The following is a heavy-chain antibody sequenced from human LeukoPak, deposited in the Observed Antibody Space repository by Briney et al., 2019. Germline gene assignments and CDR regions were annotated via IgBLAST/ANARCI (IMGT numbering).Heavy chain of an antibody. CDR2: IYYSGST. Sequence: PSETLSLTCTVSGGSISSSSYYWGWIRQPPGKGLEWIGSIYYSGSTYYNPSLKSRVTISVDTSKNQFSLKLSSVTAADTAVYYCARPLWFGEHRYYMDVWGKGTTVTISS. J-gene: IGHJ6*03. CDR3: ARPLWFGEHRYYMDV. CDR1: GGSISSSSYY. D-gene: IGHD3-10*01. V-gene: IGHV4-39*01.